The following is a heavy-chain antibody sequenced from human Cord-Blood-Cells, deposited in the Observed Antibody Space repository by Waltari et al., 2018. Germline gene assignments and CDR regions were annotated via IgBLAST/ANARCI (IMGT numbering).Heavy chain of an antibody. Sequence: QLQLQESGPGLVKPSETLSLTCTVSGGSISSSSYYWGWIRRPPGKGLEWIGSVYYSGSTYYNPSLKRRVTISVDPSKNQFSLKLSSVTAADTAVYYCARLDVRFSYYFDYWGQGTLVTVSS. V-gene: IGHV4-39*01. J-gene: IGHJ4*02. D-gene: IGHD3-10*02. CDR1: GGSISSSSYY. CDR3: ARLDVRFSYYFDY. CDR2: VYYSGST.